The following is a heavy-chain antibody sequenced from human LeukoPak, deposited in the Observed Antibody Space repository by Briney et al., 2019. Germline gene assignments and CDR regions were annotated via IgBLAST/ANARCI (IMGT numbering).Heavy chain of an antibody. V-gene: IGHV1-2*02. CDR3: ARGFSTSWYAYYYYYNYMDV. D-gene: IGHD6-13*01. J-gene: IGHJ6*03. CDR1: GYTFTGYY. Sequence: ASVKVSCKASGYTFTGYYMHWVRQAPAQGLEWMGWINPNSGGTNYAQKFQGRVTMTRNTSISTAYMELSSLRSEDTAVYYCARGFSTSWYAYYYYYNYMDVWGKGTTVTISS. CDR2: INPNSGGT.